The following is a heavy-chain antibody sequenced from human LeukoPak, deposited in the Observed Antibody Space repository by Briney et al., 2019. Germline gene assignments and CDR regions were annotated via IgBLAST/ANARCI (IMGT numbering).Heavy chain of an antibody. CDR1: GGSFSAFH. D-gene: IGHD3-10*01. CDR3: ASRPFLYGFGTYFDN. Sequence: PSQTLSLTCAVYGGSFSAFHWNWIRQSPAKGLEWLGEMKQSGTPRYNPSLQSRVTISVDKSKNQFSLNVRSVTAADTAVYYCASRPFLYGFGTYFDNWAQGTLVTVSS. V-gene: IGHV4-34*01. CDR2: MKQSGTP. J-gene: IGHJ4*02.